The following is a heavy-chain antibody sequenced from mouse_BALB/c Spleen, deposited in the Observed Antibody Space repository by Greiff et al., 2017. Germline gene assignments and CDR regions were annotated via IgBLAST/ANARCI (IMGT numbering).Heavy chain of an antibody. CDR3: ARHPTVVATDAMDY. J-gene: IGHJ4*01. D-gene: IGHD1-1*01. Sequence: QVQLKESGAELARPGASVKMSCKASGYTFTSYTMHWVKQRPGQGLEWIGYINPSSGYTNYNQKFKDKATLTADKSSSTAYMQLSSLTSEDSAVYYCARHPTVVATDAMDYWGQGTSVTVSS. CDR2: INPSSGYT. V-gene: IGHV1-4*01. CDR1: GYTFTSYT.